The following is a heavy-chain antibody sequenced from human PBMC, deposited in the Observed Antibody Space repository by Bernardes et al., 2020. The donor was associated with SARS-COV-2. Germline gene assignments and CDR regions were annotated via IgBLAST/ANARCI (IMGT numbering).Heavy chain of an antibody. D-gene: IGHD4-4*01. J-gene: IGHJ4*02. V-gene: IGHV2-5*02. CDR3: ARLSGDFSVYFFDS. Sequence: SGPTLVKPSQTLTLTCTFSGFSLSTGAVGVGWIRQPPGKALEWLALIYWDDDKRYSPSLESRLTITKDTSKNQVVLTMTNMDPVDTATYYCARLSGDFSVYFFDSWGQGTLVTVSS. CDR2: IYWDDDK. CDR1: GFSLSTGAVG.